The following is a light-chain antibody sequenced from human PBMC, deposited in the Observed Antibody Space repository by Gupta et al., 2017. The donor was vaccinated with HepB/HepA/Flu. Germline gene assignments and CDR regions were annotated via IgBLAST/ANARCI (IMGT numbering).Light chain of an antibody. CDR1: SSDIGNYNY. CDR2: DVS. CDR3: SSYTSSMSLI. J-gene: IGLJ2*01. Sequence: QSALTPPASVSGSPGQSITISCTGTSSDIGNYNYVSWYQQHPGKAPKLMIYDVSNRPSGVSNRFSASKSGNTASLTISGLQAEDEADYYCSSYTSSMSLIFGGGTKLTVL. V-gene: IGLV2-14*03.